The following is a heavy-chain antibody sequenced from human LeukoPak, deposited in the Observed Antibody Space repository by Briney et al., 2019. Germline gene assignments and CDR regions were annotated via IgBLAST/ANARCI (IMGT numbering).Heavy chain of an antibody. CDR2: INHSGST. Sequence: SETLSLTCAVYGGSFSGYYWSWIRQPPGKGLEWIGEINHSGSTNYNPSLKSRVTISVDTSKNQFSLKLSSVTAADTAVYYCARRYYFDYWGQGTLVTVSP. CDR1: GGSFSGYY. CDR3: ARRYYFDY. J-gene: IGHJ4*02. V-gene: IGHV4-34*01.